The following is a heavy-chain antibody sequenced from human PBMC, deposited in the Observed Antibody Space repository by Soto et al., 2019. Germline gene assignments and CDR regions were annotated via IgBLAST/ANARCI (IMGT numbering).Heavy chain of an antibody. CDR1: GYSFTSYW. J-gene: IGHJ6*02. CDR3: ARSVYDSSGYYYFIRGMDA. V-gene: IGHV5-51*01. Sequence: GESLKISCKGSGYSFTSYWIGWVRQMPGKGLEWMGIIYPGDSDTRYSPSFQGQVTISADKSISTAYLQWSSLKASDTAMYYCARSVYDSSGYYYFIRGMDAWGQGTTVTV. CDR2: IYPGDSDT. D-gene: IGHD3-22*01.